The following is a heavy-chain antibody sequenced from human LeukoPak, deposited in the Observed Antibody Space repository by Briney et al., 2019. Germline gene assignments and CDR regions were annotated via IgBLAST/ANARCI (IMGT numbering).Heavy chain of an antibody. D-gene: IGHD6-13*01. V-gene: IGHV1-18*01. CDR3: ARDQSLVAYSSTWFDY. J-gene: IGHJ4*02. Sequence: ASVTVSFTTSVYTFTNYGLSWVRHAPGQGLEWMGGISAYNGNTDYAQNLQGRVTLTTDTSTTTAYLELRRLGSDDTAVYYCARDQSLVAYSSTWFDYWGQGTLVTVSS. CDR1: VYTFTNYG. CDR2: ISAYNGNT.